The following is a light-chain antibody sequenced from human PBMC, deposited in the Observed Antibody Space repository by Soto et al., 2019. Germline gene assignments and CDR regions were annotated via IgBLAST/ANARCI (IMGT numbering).Light chain of an antibody. V-gene: IGKV1-5*03. J-gene: IGKJ1*01. Sequence: DIQMTQSPSTLSASVGDRVTITCRASQSISSWLAWYQHKPGKAPKLLIYKASSLESGVPSRFSGSGSGTEFHLTISTLQPEDFASYYCLQYNSLSWTFGQGTKVEIK. CDR2: KAS. CDR1: QSISSW. CDR3: LQYNSLSWT.